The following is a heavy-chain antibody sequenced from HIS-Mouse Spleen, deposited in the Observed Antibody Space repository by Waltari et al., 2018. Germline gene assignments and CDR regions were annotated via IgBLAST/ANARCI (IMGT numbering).Heavy chain of an antibody. CDR1: GFTVSSNY. D-gene: IGHD3-10*01. CDR2: IYSGGSS. J-gene: IGHJ5*02. CDR3: ARVIITMVRGVIGWFDP. Sequence: EVQLVESGGGLIQPGGSLRLSCAASGFTVSSNYMSWVRQAPGKGLVWVSVIYSGGSSYYAASVKGRFTISRDNSKNTLYLQMNSLRAEDTAVYYCARVIITMVRGVIGWFDPWGQGTLVTVSS. V-gene: IGHV3-53*01.